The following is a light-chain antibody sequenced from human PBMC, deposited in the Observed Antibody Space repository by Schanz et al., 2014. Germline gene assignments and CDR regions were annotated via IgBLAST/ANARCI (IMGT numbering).Light chain of an antibody. CDR3: QQYSSHWS. CDR1: QSISTW. CDR2: KAS. V-gene: IGKV1-5*03. Sequence: DIQMTQSPSTLSPSVGDRVTITCRASQSISTWLAWYQQKPGKAPELLIYKASTLKSGVPSRFSGSASGAEFTLTISSLQPDDFATYYCQQYSSHWSFGQGTKVEIK. J-gene: IGKJ1*01.